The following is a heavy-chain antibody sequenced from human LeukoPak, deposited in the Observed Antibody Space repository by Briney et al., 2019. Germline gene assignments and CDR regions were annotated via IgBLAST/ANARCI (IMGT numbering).Heavy chain of an antibody. CDR3: ASSHYYGSGTFFPFDY. J-gene: IGHJ4*02. CDR1: GFTFSTYE. D-gene: IGHD3-10*01. V-gene: IGHV3-48*03. Sequence: PGGSLRLSCAASGFTFSTYEMNWVRQAPGKGLEWVSFISYTGNTIYYADSVKGRFTISRDNAKNSLYLQMNSLRAEDTAVYYCASSHYYGSGTFFPFDYWGQGTLVTVSS. CDR2: ISYTGNTI.